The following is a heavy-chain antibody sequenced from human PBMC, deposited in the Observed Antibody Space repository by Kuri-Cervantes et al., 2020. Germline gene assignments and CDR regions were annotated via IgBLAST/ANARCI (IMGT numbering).Heavy chain of an antibody. CDR3: ARLAAAGTLSWFDP. J-gene: IGHJ5*02. Sequence: GSLRLSCTVSGGSVSSSSYYWNWIRQPPGRGLEWIGYIHYSGSPNYNPSLKSRVTISVDTSKNQFSLKLSSVTAADTAVYYCARLAAAGTLSWFDPWGQGTLVTVSS. CDR1: GGSVSSSSYY. D-gene: IGHD6-13*01. CDR2: IHYSGSP. V-gene: IGHV4-61*01.